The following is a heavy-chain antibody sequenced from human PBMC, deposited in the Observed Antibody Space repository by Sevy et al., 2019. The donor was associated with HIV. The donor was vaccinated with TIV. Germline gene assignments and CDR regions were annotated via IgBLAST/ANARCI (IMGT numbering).Heavy chain of an antibody. Sequence: GGSLRLSCATSGFTFNSYSMNWVRQAPGKGLEWVSSISGSRTYIYYADPVKGRFTISRDNAKNSLHLQMNNLRAEDTAVYYCARGHPGIAVTVPNWFDPWGQGTLVTVSS. V-gene: IGHV3-21*01. CDR1: GFTFNSYS. J-gene: IGHJ5*02. CDR3: ARGHPGIAVTVPNWFDP. CDR2: ISGSRTYI. D-gene: IGHD6-19*01.